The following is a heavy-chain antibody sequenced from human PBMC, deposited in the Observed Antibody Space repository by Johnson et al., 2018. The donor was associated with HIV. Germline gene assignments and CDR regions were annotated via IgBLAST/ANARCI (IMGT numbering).Heavy chain of an antibody. Sequence: QVQLVESGGGVVQPGRSLRLSCAASGFRFSTYALHWVRQTPGKGLEWVAVISYDGSNKYYADSVKGRFTISRDNSKNTLYLQMNSLRAEDTAVYYCAKGENDYGDYGLDAFDIWGQGTMVTVSS. J-gene: IGHJ3*02. D-gene: IGHD4-17*01. CDR1: GFRFSTYA. CDR2: ISYDGSNK. V-gene: IGHV3-30*04. CDR3: AKGENDYGDYGLDAFDI.